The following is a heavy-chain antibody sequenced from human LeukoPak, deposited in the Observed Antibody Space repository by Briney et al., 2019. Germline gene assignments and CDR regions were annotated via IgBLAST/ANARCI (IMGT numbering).Heavy chain of an antibody. CDR2: ISAYNGNT. CDR3: AREYTHYGGFDY. D-gene: IGHD4-23*01. Sequence: ASVKVSCRASGYTFTSYGISWVRQAPGQGLEWMGWISAYNGNTNYAQKLQGRVTMTTDTSTSTAYMGLRSLRSDDTAVYYCAREYTHYGGFDYWGQGTLVTVSS. J-gene: IGHJ4*02. CDR1: GYTFTSYG. V-gene: IGHV1-18*01.